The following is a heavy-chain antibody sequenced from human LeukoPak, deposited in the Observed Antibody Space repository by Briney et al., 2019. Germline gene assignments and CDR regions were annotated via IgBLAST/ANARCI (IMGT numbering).Heavy chain of an antibody. D-gene: IGHD5-12*01. CDR2: ISWNSGSI. CDR3: AKAVGGYDYHWFDS. CDR1: GFTFDDYA. V-gene: IGHV3-9*01. J-gene: IGHJ5*01. Sequence: GRSLRLSCAASGFTFDDYAMHWVRQAPGKGLEWVSGISWNSGSIGYADSVKGRFTISRDNAKNSLYLQMNSLRAEDTALYYCAKAVGGYDYHWFDSWGQGTLVTVSS.